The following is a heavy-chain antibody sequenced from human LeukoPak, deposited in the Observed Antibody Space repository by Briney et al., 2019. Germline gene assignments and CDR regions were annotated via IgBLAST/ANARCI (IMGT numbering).Heavy chain of an antibody. V-gene: IGHV1-69*01. CDR3: ASTYYYDSSGYF. CDR2: IVPIFGTA. Sequence: ASVKVSCKASGGTLSSYAISWVRQAPGQGLEWMGGIVPIFGTANYAQKFQGRVTITADESTSTAYMELSSLRSEDTAVYYCASTYYYDSSGYFWGQGTLVTVSS. D-gene: IGHD3-22*01. J-gene: IGHJ4*02. CDR1: GGTLSSYA.